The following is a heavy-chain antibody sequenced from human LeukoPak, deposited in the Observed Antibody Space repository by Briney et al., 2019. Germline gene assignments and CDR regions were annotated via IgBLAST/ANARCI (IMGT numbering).Heavy chain of an antibody. V-gene: IGHV1-69*05. CDR1: GGTFSSYA. CDR2: ISPIFGTA. D-gene: IGHD6-25*01. Sequence: SVKVSCKASGGTFSSYAISWGRQGPGEGLEWMGRISPIFGTANYAQKFQGRVTITTDESTSTAYMELSSLRSADTAVYYSARGRRTQSSGWVFAYWGQGTLVTVSS. J-gene: IGHJ4*02. CDR3: ARGRRTQSSGWVFAY.